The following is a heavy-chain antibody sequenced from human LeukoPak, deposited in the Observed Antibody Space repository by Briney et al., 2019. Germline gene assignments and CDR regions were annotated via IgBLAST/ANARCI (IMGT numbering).Heavy chain of an antibody. D-gene: IGHD2-2*01. V-gene: IGHV3-30*02. Sequence: GGSLRLSCAASGFTFSSYGMHWVRQGPGKGLEWVAFIRYDGSNKYYADSVKGRFTISRDNSKNTLYLQMNSLRAEDTAVYYCARDTGSTSSYGSDYWGQGTLVTVSS. CDR2: IRYDGSNK. J-gene: IGHJ4*02. CDR3: ARDTGSTSSYGSDY. CDR1: GFTFSSYG.